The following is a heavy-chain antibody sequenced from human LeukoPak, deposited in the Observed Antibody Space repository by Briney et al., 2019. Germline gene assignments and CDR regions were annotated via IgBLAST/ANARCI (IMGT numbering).Heavy chain of an antibody. CDR1: GGSISSSSYY. D-gene: IGHD3-3*01. V-gene: IGHV4-39*07. CDR2: IYYSGST. J-gene: IGHJ4*02. Sequence: NTSETLSLTCTVSGGSISSSSYYWGWIRQPPGKGLEWIGSIYYSGSTYYNPSLKSRVTISVDTSKNQFSLKLSSVTAADTAVYYCARARKRFLEWLLFSHWGQGTLVTVSS. CDR3: ARARKRFLEWLLFSH.